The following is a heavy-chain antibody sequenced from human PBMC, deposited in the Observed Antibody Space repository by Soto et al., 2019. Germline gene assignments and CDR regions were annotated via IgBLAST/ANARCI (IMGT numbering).Heavy chain of an antibody. CDR3: ARAPPVYDSSGYPRGEYFDL. D-gene: IGHD3-22*01. Sequence: QVQLQESGPGLVKPSGTLSLTCAVSGGSISSSNWWSWVRQPPGKGLEWIGEIYHSGTTNYNPSLKGRVTISVDKSKNQFSLKLISVTAADTAVYYCARAPPVYDSSGYPRGEYFDLWGRGTLVTVSS. CDR1: GGSISSSNW. J-gene: IGHJ2*01. CDR2: IYHSGTT. V-gene: IGHV4-4*02.